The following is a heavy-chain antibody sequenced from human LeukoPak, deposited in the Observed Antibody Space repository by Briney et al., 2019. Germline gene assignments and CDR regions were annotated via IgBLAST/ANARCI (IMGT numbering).Heavy chain of an antibody. V-gene: IGHV3-21*04. Sequence: GGSLRLSCAASGFTLSTYTMNWVRQAPGKGLEWVSSISSSSSYIYYADSVKGRFTISRDDAKNSLSLQMKSLRAEDTAVYYCAKESTVTPGNVNWFDSWGQGTLVTVSS. J-gene: IGHJ5*01. CDR1: GFTLSTYT. CDR2: ISSSSSYI. D-gene: IGHD4-17*01. CDR3: AKESTVTPGNVNWFDS.